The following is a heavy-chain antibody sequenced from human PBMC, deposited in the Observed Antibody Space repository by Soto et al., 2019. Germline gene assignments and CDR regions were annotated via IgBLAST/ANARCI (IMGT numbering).Heavy chain of an antibody. Sequence: GGSLRLSCAASGFPFSSYSMNWVRQAPGKGLDWVSSISSSSSYIYYADSVKGRFTISRDNAKNSLYLQMNSLRAEDTAVYYCARDRKTSYYDFWSGPYDAFDIWGQGTMVTVSS. V-gene: IGHV3-21*01. CDR2: ISSSSSYI. CDR3: ARDRKTSYYDFWSGPYDAFDI. J-gene: IGHJ3*02. D-gene: IGHD3-3*01. CDR1: GFPFSSYS.